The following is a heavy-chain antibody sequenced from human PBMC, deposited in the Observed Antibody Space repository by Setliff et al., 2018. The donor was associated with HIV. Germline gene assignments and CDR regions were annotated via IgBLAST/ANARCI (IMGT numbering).Heavy chain of an antibody. Sequence: ASVKVSCKVSRYTLTELSMHWVRQAPGKGPEWMGSFDPEHRKTLYAQKFQGGVTMTRDTSTSTVYMELSSLRSEDTAVYYCARSAWIQLWSPPDYWGQGTLVTSPQ. J-gene: IGHJ4*02. CDR1: RYTLTELS. CDR3: ARSAWIQLWSPPDY. CDR2: FDPEHRKT. V-gene: IGHV1-24*01. D-gene: IGHD5-18*01.